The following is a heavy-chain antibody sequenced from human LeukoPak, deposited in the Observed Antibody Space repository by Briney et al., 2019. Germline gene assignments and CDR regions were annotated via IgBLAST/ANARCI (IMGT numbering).Heavy chain of an antibody. CDR2: ISSSGSTI. D-gene: IGHD3-16*01. Sequence: GGSLRLSCAASGFTYSSYEMNWVRQAPGKGLEWVSYISSSGSTIYYADSAKGRFTNSRDNAKNTLYLQMNSLRAEDTAVYYCVRDRGSSLYRALFDYWGQGTLVTVSS. V-gene: IGHV3-48*03. J-gene: IGHJ4*02. CDR1: GFTYSSYE. CDR3: VRDRGSSLYRALFDY.